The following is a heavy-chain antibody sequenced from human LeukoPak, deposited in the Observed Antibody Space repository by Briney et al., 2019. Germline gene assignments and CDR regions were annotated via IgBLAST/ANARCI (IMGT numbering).Heavy chain of an antibody. J-gene: IGHJ5*02. CDR2: IKQDGSEK. Sequence: GGSLRLSCAASGFTFSSYWMSWVRQAPGKGLEWVANIKQDGSEKYYVDSVKGRFTISRDNAKSSLYLQMNSLRAEDTAVYYCAREDPRPGGEYWFDPWGQGTLVTVSS. CDR3: AREDPRPGGEYWFDP. CDR1: GFTFSSYW. V-gene: IGHV3-7*01. D-gene: IGHD3-10*01.